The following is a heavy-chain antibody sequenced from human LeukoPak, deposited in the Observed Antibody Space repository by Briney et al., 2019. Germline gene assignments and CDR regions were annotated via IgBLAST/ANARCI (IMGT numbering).Heavy chain of an antibody. CDR2: IYSGGST. CDR1: GFTVSSNY. Sequence: GGSLRLSCAASGFTVSSNYMSWVRQAPGKGLEWVSVIYSGGSTYYADSVKGRFTISRDNSKNTLYLQMNSLRAEDTAVYYCARGDSGYSRQWLLYYFDYWGQGTL. J-gene: IGHJ4*02. D-gene: IGHD6-19*01. CDR3: ARGDSGYSRQWLLYYFDY. V-gene: IGHV3-66*01.